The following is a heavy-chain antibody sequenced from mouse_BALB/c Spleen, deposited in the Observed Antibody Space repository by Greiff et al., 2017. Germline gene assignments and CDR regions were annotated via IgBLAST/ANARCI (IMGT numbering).Heavy chain of an antibody. Sequence: EVHLVESGGGLVQPGGSRKLSCAASGFTFSSFGMHWVRQAPEKGLEWVAYISSGSSTIYYADTVKGRFTISRDNPKNTLFLQMTSLRSEDTAMYYCARLDYCGSSDYWGQGTTLTVSS. CDR3: ARLDYCGSSDY. CDR1: GFTFSSFG. J-gene: IGHJ2*01. D-gene: IGHD1-1*01. CDR2: ISSGSSTI. V-gene: IGHV5-17*02.